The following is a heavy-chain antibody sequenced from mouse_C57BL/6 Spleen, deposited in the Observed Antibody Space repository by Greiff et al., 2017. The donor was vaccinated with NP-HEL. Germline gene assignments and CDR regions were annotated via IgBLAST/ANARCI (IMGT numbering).Heavy chain of an antibody. V-gene: IGHV2-6*01. Sequence: VKLMESGPGLVAPSQSLSITCTVSGFSLTSYGVDWVRQSPGKGLEWLGVIWGVGSTNYNSALKSRLSISKDNSKSQVFLKMNSLQTDDTAMYYCARAGDGYLGAMDYWGQGTSVTVSS. D-gene: IGHD2-3*01. CDR1: GFSLTSYG. CDR3: ARAGDGYLGAMDY. J-gene: IGHJ4*01. CDR2: IWGVGST.